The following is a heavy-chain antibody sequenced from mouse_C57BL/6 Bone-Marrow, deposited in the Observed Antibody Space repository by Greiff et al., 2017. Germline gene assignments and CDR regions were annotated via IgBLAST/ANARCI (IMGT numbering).Heavy chain of an antibody. CDR1: GYTFTSYW. CDR3: AGYSTLYYALDY. D-gene: IGHD2-5*01. V-gene: IGHV1-64*01. CDR2: FHPNSGST. J-gene: IGHJ4*01. Sequence: QVQLQQPGAELVKPGASVKLSCKASGYTFTSYWMHWVKQRHGQGLEWIGMFHPNSGSTNYNEKFKSKATWTVDKSSSTAYMQLSSLTSEDSAVYYCAGYSTLYYALDYWGQGTSVTVSS.